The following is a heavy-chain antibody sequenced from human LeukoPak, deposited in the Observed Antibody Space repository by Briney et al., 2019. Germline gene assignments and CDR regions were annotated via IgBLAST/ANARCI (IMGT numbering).Heavy chain of an antibody. V-gene: IGHV4-34*01. CDR2: INHSGST. CDR1: GGSFSGYY. Sequence: SETLSLTCAVYGGSFSGYYWSWIRQPPGKGLEWIGEINHSGSTNYNPSLKSRVTISVDTSKNQFSLKLSSVTAADTAVYYCARDLSSSWNFDYWGQGTLVTVSS. CDR3: ARDLSSSWNFDY. D-gene: IGHD6-13*01. J-gene: IGHJ4*02.